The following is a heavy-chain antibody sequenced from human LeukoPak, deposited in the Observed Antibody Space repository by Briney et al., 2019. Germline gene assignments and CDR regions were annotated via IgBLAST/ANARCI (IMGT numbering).Heavy chain of an antibody. CDR3: ARGQVRLLWFGENWFDP. D-gene: IGHD3-10*01. J-gene: IGHJ5*02. CDR1: GYTFTSYD. V-gene: IGHV1-8*01. CDR2: MNPNSGNT. Sequence: ALVKVSCKASGYTFTSYDINWVRQATGQGLEWMGWMNPNSGNTGYAQKFQGRVTMTRNTSISTAYMELSSLRSEDTAVYYCARGQVRLLWFGENWFDPWGQGTLVTVSS.